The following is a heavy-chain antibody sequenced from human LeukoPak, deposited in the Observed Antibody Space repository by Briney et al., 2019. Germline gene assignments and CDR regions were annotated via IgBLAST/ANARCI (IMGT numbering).Heavy chain of an antibody. CDR3: ARGFDSGSQAYFYYMDV. V-gene: IGHV4-59*01. CDR1: GGSIRGYY. J-gene: IGHJ6*03. Sequence: PSETLSLTCNVSGGSIRGYYWSWIRQPPGKGLEWIGYISSSGSTNYNPSLKSRVTMSVDTSKNQFSLKVSSVTAADTAVYYCARGFDSGSQAYFYYMDVWGKGTTVTISS. CDR2: ISSSGST. D-gene: IGHD3-10*01.